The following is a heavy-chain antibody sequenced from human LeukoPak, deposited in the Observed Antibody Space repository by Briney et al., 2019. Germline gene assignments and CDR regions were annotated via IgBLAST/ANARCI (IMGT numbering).Heavy chain of an antibody. D-gene: IGHD2-21*01. CDR2: IYSSGST. Sequence: PSETLSLTCTVSGGSISTYSWNWIRQPPGKGLEWIGYIYSSGSTKYNPSLESRVSMSVDTSKNQFSLNLRSVTAADTAVYYCARRVKTEAAIPGDNWFDPWGQGTLVTVSS. V-gene: IGHV4-4*09. CDR3: ARRVKTEAAIPGDNWFDP. J-gene: IGHJ5*02. CDR1: GGSISTYS.